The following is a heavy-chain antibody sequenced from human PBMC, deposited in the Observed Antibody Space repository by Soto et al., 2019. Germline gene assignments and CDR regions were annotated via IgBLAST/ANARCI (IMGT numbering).Heavy chain of an antibody. CDR2: ISSSGSTI. J-gene: IGHJ4*02. Sequence: GGSLRLSCAASGFTFSSYEMNWVRQAPGKGLEWVSYISSSGSTIYYADSVKGRFTISRDNAKNSLYLQMNSLRAQDTAVYYCVRGSTNGFYYDSSGTTRTHDYWFQGTMVTVSS. D-gene: IGHD3-22*01. CDR1: GFTFSSYE. CDR3: VRGSTNGFYYDSSGTTRTHDY. V-gene: IGHV3-48*03.